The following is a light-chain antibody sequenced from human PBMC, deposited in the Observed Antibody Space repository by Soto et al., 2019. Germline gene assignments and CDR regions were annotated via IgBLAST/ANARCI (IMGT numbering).Light chain of an antibody. CDR3: QQRSNWPYT. Sequence: DIVLTQSPATLSLSPGERATLSCRASQSMSTYLAWYQQKSGQAPRLLIHDASNRATGIPARFSGSGSGTDFTLTISRLEPEDFAIYYCQQRSNWPYTFGQGTKLEIK. CDR1: QSMSTY. V-gene: IGKV3-11*01. J-gene: IGKJ2*01. CDR2: DAS.